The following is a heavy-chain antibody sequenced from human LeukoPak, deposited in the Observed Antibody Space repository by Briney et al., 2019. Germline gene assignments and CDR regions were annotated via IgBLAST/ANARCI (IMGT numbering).Heavy chain of an antibody. CDR3: ARLYGTYPGWFDP. Sequence: PGRSLRLSCAASGFTFSSYGMHWVRQAPGKGLEWVAVIWYDGSNKYYPDSVKGRFTTSRDNSKNTLYLQMNSPRAEDTAVYYCARLYGTYPGWFDPWGQGTLVTVSS. CDR1: GFTFSSYG. CDR2: IWYDGSNK. V-gene: IGHV3-33*01. D-gene: IGHD4-17*01. J-gene: IGHJ5*02.